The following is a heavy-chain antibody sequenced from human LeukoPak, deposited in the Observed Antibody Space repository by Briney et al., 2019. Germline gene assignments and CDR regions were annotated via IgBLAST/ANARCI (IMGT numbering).Heavy chain of an antibody. Sequence: GGSLRLSCTASGFTFSSYAMHWVRQAPGKGLEWVAVISYDGSNKYYADSVKGRFTISRDNSKNTLYLQMNSLRAEDTAVYYCARANGGRPDYWAQGPLVPVPS. CDR3: ARANGGRPDY. V-gene: IGHV3-30-3*01. CDR2: ISYDGSNK. D-gene: IGHD2-8*01. CDR1: GFTFSSYA. J-gene: IGHJ4*02.